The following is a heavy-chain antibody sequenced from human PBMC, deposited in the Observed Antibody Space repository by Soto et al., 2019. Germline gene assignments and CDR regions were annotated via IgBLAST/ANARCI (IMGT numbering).Heavy chain of an antibody. Sequence: ASVKVSCKASGYTFTGYYMHWVRQAPGQGLEWMGWINPNSGGTNYAQKFQGWVTMTRDTSISTAYMELSRLRSDDTAVYYCARRPRTSQTGEGAFDIWGQGTMVTVSS. CDR1: GYTFTGYY. J-gene: IGHJ3*02. V-gene: IGHV1-2*04. CDR2: INPNSGGT. CDR3: ARRPRTSQTGEGAFDI. D-gene: IGHD7-27*01.